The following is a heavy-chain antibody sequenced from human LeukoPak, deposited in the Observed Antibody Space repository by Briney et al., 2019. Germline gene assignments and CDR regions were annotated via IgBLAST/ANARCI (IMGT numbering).Heavy chain of an antibody. CDR3: ARGIVVVPAAYDY. Sequence: PSETLSLTCTVSGGSISSGDYYWSWIRQPPGKGLEWIGYIYYSGSTNYNPSLKSRVTISVDTSKNQFSLKLSSVTAADTAVYYCARGIVVVPAAYDYWGQGTLVTVSS. J-gene: IGHJ4*02. CDR2: IYYSGST. CDR1: GGSISSGDYY. D-gene: IGHD2-2*01. V-gene: IGHV4-61*08.